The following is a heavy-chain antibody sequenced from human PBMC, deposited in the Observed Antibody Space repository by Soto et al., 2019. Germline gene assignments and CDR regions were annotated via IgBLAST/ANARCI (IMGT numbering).Heavy chain of an antibody. Sequence: QVQLQESGPGLVKPSGTLSLTCAVSGGSISSSNWWSWVRQPPGKGLEWIGEIYHSGSTNYNPSLKSRVTISVDKSKNQFSLKLSSVTAADTAVYYCASVFLLWVEHGPAEENFDPWGQGTLVTVSS. V-gene: IGHV4-4*02. CDR2: IYHSGST. CDR3: ASVFLLWVEHGPAEENFDP. CDR1: GGSISSSNW. D-gene: IGHD3-3*01. J-gene: IGHJ5*02.